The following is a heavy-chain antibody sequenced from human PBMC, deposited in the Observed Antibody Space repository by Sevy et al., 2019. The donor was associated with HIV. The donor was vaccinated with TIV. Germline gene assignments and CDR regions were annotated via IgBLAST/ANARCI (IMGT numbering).Heavy chain of an antibody. CDR1: GFTFSSYA. Sequence: GGSLRLSCTDSGFTFSSYAMTWVRQAPGKGLEWVSSITGNGDTTYYVDSVKGRFTISRDNTKNTLFLQMNNLRAEDTAVYYCATDAFIVGTNVGAFEIWGQGTMVTVSS. J-gene: IGHJ3*02. CDR2: ITGNGDTT. V-gene: IGHV3-23*01. D-gene: IGHD1-26*01. CDR3: ATDAFIVGTNVGAFEI.